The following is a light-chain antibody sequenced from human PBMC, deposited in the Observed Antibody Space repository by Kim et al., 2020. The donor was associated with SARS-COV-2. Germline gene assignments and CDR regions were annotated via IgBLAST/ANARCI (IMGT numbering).Light chain of an antibody. CDR1: QSVSSF. J-gene: IGKJ3*01. CDR3: QQRSNWLFT. CDR2: DAS. V-gene: IGKV3-11*01. Sequence: WSPRERATLPCRASQSVSSFLAWYQQKPGQAPRRLIYDASNRATGIPARFSGSGSGTDFTLTISSLEPEDFAVYYCQQRSNWLFTFGPGTKVDIK.